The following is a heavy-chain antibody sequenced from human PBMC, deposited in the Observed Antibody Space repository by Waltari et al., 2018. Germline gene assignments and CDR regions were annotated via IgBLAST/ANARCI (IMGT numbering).Heavy chain of an antibody. CDR2: INHSGST. CDR3: ARGGQSSGWYVGAQVSIGSRYYYYMDV. D-gene: IGHD6-19*01. CDR1: GGSFSGYY. V-gene: IGHV4-34*01. Sequence: QVQLQQWGAGLLKPSETLSLTCAVYGGSFSGYYWSWIRQPPGKGLEWIGEINHSGSTNYNPSRKSRVTRSVDTSKNQFSLKLSSVTAADTAVYYCARGGQSSGWYVGAQVSIGSRYYYYMDVWGKGTTVTVSS. J-gene: IGHJ6*03.